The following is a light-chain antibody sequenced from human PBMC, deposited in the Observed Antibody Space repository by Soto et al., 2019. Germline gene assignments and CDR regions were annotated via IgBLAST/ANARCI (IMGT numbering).Light chain of an antibody. V-gene: IGKV3-20*01. J-gene: IGKJ5*01. Sequence: TVLTQSPVTLSLSPGERATLSCRASQSVGGNVAWYQQKPGQAPKLLISGASSRAPGIPDRFSGSGSGADFPLSISRLEPEDFALYYCQHYAAAPITFGQGTRLDI. CDR2: GAS. CDR3: QHYAAAPIT. CDR1: QSVGGN.